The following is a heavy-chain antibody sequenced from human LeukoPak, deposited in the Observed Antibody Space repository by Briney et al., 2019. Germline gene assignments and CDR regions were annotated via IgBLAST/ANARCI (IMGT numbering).Heavy chain of an antibody. CDR1: GGSISSYY. J-gene: IGHJ4*02. CDR2: IYYSGST. D-gene: IGHD5-24*01. V-gene: IGHV4-59*01. CDR3: ASGRWLQRIDY. Sequence: PSETLSLTCTVSGGSISSYYWSWIRQPPGKGLEWIGYIYYSGSTNYNPSLKSRVTISVDTSKNQFSLKLSSVTAADTAVYYCASGRWLQRIDYWGQGTLVTVSS.